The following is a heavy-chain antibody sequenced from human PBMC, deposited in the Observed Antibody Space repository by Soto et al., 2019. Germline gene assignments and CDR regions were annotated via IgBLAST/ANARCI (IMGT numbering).Heavy chain of an antibody. V-gene: IGHV1-69*08. CDR3: AREGLGGDYGSGSYYPFDY. CDR2: IIPILGIA. Sequence: QVQLVQSGAEVKKPGSSVKVSCKASGGTFSSYTISWVRQAPGQGLEWMGRIIPILGIANYAQKFQGRVTITADKSTSTAYMELSSVRSEDTAVYYCAREGLGGDYGSGSYYPFDYWGQGTLVTVSS. D-gene: IGHD3-10*01. J-gene: IGHJ4*02. CDR1: GGTFSSYT.